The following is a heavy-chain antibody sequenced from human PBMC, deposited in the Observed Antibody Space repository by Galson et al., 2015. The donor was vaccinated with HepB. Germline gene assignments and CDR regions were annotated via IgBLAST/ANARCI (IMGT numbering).Heavy chain of an antibody. V-gene: IGHV3-21*01. CDR3: SRGGGNCGASFHY. J-gene: IGHJ4*03. D-gene: IGHD4-23*01. CDR1: GFTFSSYR. CDR2: ISSSSSYT. Sequence: SLRLSCAASGFTFSSYRMHWVRQAPGKGLEWVSPISSSSSYTYYADSVKGRFTISRDNAKNSLYLQMNSLRAEDTAVYYCSRGGGNCGASFHYWGPGTLVT.